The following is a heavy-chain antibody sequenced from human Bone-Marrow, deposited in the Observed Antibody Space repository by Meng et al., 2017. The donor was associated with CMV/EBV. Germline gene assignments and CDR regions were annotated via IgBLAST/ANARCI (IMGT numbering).Heavy chain of an antibody. CDR2: INSDGSST. J-gene: IGHJ4*02. CDR1: GFTFSSYW. CDR3: ARGDY. Sequence: GESLKISCAASGFTFSSYWMHWVRQAPGKGLVWVSRINSDGSSTSYADSVKGRFTISRDKAKNTLYLQMNSQRAEDTAVYYCARGDYWGQGTLVTVSS. V-gene: IGHV3-74*01.